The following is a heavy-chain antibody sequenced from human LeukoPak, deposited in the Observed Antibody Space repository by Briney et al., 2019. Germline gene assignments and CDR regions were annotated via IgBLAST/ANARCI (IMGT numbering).Heavy chain of an antibody. Sequence: PSETLSLTCAVYGGSFSGYYWSWIRQPPGKGLEWIGEINHSGSTNYNPSLKSRVTISVDTSKNQFSLKLSSMTAADTAVYYCARGGGASGPRDFWSGYSYYYYYGMDVWGQGTAVTVSS. CDR3: ARGGGASGPRDFWSGYSYYYYYGMDV. D-gene: IGHD3-3*01. J-gene: IGHJ6*02. CDR2: INHSGST. V-gene: IGHV4-34*01. CDR1: GGSFSGYY.